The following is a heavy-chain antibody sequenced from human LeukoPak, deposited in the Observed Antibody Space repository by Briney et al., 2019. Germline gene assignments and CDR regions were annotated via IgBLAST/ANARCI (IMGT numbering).Heavy chain of an antibody. CDR2: IYYSGST. CDR3: ARDWGGYYLFDY. J-gene: IGHJ4*02. V-gene: IGHV4-61*01. D-gene: IGHD2/OR15-2a*01. Sequence: SETLSLTCTVSGGSVSSGSCYWSWIRPPPGQGLVWIGYIYYSGSTNYNPSLKSRVTISADTSKNQFPLKLSSVTAADTAVYYCARDWGGYYLFDYWGQGTLVTVYS. CDR1: GGSVSSGSCY.